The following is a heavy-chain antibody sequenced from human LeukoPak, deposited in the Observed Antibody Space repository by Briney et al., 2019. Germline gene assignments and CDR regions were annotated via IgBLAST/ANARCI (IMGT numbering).Heavy chain of an antibody. CDR1: GFTFSSFT. V-gene: IGHV3-21*01. Sequence: GVSLRLSCAASGFTFSSFTMNWVRQAPGKGLEWVSSIRSSSRYISYGDSVMGRFTISRDNAKNSLNLQMNRLRAEDTAVYYCARGGSDPVSGRYYGGGAFDIWGKGTMVT. CDR3: ARGGSDPVSGRYYGGGAFDI. CDR2: IRSSSRYI. D-gene: IGHD1-26*01. J-gene: IGHJ3*02.